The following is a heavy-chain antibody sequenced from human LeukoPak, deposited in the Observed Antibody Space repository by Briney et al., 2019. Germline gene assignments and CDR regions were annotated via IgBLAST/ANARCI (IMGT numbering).Heavy chain of an antibody. CDR2: ISSSGSTI. V-gene: IGHV3-23*01. D-gene: IGHD3-10*01. CDR3: ARAKPKNMVRGLIMRRESRYYFDY. Sequence: PGGSLRLSCAASGFTFSSYAMSWVRQAPGKGLEWVSYISSSGSTIYYADSVKGRFTISRDNSKSTLYIQMNSLRAEDTAVYYCARAKPKNMVRGLIMRRESRYYFDYWGQGTLVTVSS. J-gene: IGHJ4*02. CDR1: GFTFSSYA.